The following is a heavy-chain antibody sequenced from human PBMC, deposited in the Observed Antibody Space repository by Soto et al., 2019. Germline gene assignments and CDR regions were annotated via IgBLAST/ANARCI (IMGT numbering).Heavy chain of an antibody. CDR3: ARGQDLRTPYGDYFHY. D-gene: IGHD4-17*01. J-gene: IGHJ4*02. CDR1: GGSISSSNW. V-gene: IGHV4-4*02. CDR2: IYHSGST. Sequence: QVQLQESGPGLVKPSGTLSLTCAVSGGSISSSNWWSWVRQPPGKGLEWIGEIYHSGSTNYNPSLKSRVTISVDKPKNQFSLKLSSVTAADTAVYYCARGQDLRTPYGDYFHYWGQGTLVTVSS.